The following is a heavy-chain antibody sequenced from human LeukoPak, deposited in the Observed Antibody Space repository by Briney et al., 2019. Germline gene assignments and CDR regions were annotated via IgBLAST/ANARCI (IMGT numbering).Heavy chain of an antibody. CDR2: ISGSGDST. CDR3: AKIGGTFDY. Sequence: GGSLRLSCAASGFTFSTYAMNWVRQAPGKGLQWVSTISGSGDSTYYADSVKGRFTISRNNSKNTLYLQMNSLTAEDRAVYYCAKIGGTFDYWGQGTLVTVSS. CDR1: GFTFSTYA. V-gene: IGHV3-23*01. J-gene: IGHJ4*01. D-gene: IGHD2-15*01.